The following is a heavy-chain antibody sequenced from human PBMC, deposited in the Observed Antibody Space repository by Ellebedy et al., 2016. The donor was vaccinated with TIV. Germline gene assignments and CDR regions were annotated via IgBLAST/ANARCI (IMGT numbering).Heavy chain of an antibody. CDR2: IYGGGTI. CDR3: ARHTVPATICGACGMDV. J-gene: IGHJ6*02. Sequence: PGGSLRLSCAASGFTVSSNFMTRVRQAPGKGLEWVSVIYGGGTIRYADSVKARFTISRDNSKNTVDLQMNSLRAEDTAVYYCARHTVPATICGACGMDVWGQGTTVIVSS. V-gene: IGHV3-53*01. CDR1: GFTVSSNF. D-gene: IGHD2-2*01.